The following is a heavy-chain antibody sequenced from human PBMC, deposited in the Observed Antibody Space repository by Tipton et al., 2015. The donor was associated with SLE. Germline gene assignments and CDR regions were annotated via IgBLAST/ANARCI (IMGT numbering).Heavy chain of an antibody. D-gene: IGHD2-21*01. Sequence: TLSLTCAVYGGSFSGYYWSWIRQPPGKGLEWIGEINYSGGTNYNPSLKSRVTISVDTSRMQFSLKMISVSAADTAVYYCARVDDCGGDCPPGSFDYWGQGMLVTVSS. CDR2: INYSGGT. CDR3: ARVDDCGGDCPPGSFDY. J-gene: IGHJ4*02. CDR1: GGSFSGYY. V-gene: IGHV4-34*01.